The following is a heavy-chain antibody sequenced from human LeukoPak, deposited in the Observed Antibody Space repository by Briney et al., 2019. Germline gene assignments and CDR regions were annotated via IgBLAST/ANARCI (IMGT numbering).Heavy chain of an antibody. Sequence: SETLSLTCTVSGGSISSYYWSWIRQPPGKGLEWIGYIYYSGSTNYNPSLKSRVTISVDTSKNQFSLKVSSVTAADTAVYYCARVGYYDSSDYWGQGTLVTVSS. CDR2: IYYSGST. J-gene: IGHJ4*02. CDR1: GGSISSYY. V-gene: IGHV4-59*01. D-gene: IGHD3-22*01. CDR3: ARVGYYDSSDY.